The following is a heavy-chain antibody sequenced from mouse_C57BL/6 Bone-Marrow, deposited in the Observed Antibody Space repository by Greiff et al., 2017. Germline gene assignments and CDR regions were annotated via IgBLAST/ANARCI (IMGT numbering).Heavy chain of an antibody. CDR2: INPNNGGT. V-gene: IGHV1-18*01. J-gene: IGHJ3*01. CDR1: GYTFTDYN. D-gene: IGHD2-4*01. Sequence: EVQLQQSGPELVKPGASVKIPCKASGYTFTDYNMDWVKQSHGKSLEWIGDINPNNGGTIYNQKFKGKATLTVDKSSSTAYMELRGLTSEDTAVYYCARSVYDYDEGFAYWGQGTLVTVSA. CDR3: ARSVYDYDEGFAY.